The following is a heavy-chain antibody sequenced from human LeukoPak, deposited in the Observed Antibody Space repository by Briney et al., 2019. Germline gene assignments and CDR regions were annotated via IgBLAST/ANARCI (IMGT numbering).Heavy chain of an antibody. Sequence: PSETLSLTCAMHSESSGGDDWTWIRQPPGKGLEWIGEVSPGGNTRYNPSLRSRVTISLDTSRSRFSLRLSSVTAADTGVYYCARDGGTRLGFDPWGQGTLVTVSS. J-gene: IGHJ5*02. V-gene: IGHV4-34*01. CDR2: VSPGGNT. CDR3: ARDGGTRLGFDP. CDR1: SESSGGDD. D-gene: IGHD1/OR15-1a*01.